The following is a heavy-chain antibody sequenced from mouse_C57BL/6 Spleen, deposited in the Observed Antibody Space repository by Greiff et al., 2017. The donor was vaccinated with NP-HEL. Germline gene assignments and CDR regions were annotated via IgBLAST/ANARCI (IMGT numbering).Heavy chain of an antibody. CDR2: IYPGDGDT. D-gene: IGHD2-4*01. CDR3: ARWPLDYGNY. CDR1: GYAFSSYW. Sequence: QVQLKESGAELVKPGASVKISCKASGYAFSSYWMNWVKQRPGKGLEWIGQIYPGDGDTNYNGKFKGKATLTADKSSSTAYMQLSSLTSEDSAVYFCARWPLDYGNYWGQGTTLTVSS. V-gene: IGHV1-80*01. J-gene: IGHJ2*01.